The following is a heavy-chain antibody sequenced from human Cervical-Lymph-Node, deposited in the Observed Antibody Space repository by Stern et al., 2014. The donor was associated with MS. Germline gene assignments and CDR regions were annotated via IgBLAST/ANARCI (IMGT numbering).Heavy chain of an antibody. CDR3: AREAPVEPAATDAFDI. J-gene: IGHJ3*02. Sequence: VQLGESGGGAVQPGRSLRLACAASGFTFSTYGMHWVRQAPGKGLEWVAVIWSDGTNSLYADSVKGRFTISRDNSKNTLYLQMNTLRTEDTAVYYCAREAPVEPAATDAFDIWGRGTMVAVSS. D-gene: IGHD2-2*01. CDR2: IWSDGTNS. CDR1: GFTFSTYG. V-gene: IGHV3-33*01.